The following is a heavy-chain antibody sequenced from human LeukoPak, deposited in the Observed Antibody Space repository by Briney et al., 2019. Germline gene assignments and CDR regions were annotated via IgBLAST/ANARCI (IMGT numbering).Heavy chain of an antibody. V-gene: IGHV4-4*07. Sequence: TSETLSLTCTVSGGSISSYYWSWIRQPAGKGLEWIERIYTSGSTNYNPSLKSRVTMSVDTSKNQFSLKLSSVTAADTAVYYCARDIVVVPAARRDAFDIWGQGTMVTVSS. CDR1: GGSISSYY. CDR3: ARDIVVVPAARRDAFDI. D-gene: IGHD2-2*01. J-gene: IGHJ3*02. CDR2: IYTSGST.